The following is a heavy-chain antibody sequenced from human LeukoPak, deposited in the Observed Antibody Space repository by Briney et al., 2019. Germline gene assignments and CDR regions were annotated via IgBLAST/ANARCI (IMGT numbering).Heavy chain of an antibody. CDR2: IIPIFGTA. Sequence: SVKVSCKASGGTFSSYAISWVRQAPGQGLERMGGIIPIFGTANYAQKFQGRVTITADESTSTAYMELSSLRSEDTAVYYCARGSSSWYGGLDYWGQGTLVTVSS. D-gene: IGHD6-13*01. V-gene: IGHV1-69*13. CDR3: ARGSSSWYGGLDY. J-gene: IGHJ4*02. CDR1: GGTFSSYA.